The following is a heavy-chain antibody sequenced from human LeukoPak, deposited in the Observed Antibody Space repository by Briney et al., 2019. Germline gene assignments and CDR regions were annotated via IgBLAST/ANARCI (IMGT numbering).Heavy chain of an antibody. CDR3: ARDLAGWGGSSHYFDY. J-gene: IGHJ4*02. CDR2: INSYGSST. Sequence: PGGSLRLSCAASGFTFSSYWMHWVRQDPGKGLVWVSRINSYGSSTSYADSVKGRFTISRDNAKNTLYLQMNSLRSEDTAVYYCARDLAGWGGSSHYFDYWGQGTLVTVSS. D-gene: IGHD1-26*01. V-gene: IGHV3-74*01. CDR1: GFTFSSYW.